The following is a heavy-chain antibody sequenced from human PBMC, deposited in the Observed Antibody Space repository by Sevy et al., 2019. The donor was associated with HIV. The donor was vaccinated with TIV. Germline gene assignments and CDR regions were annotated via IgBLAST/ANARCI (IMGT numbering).Heavy chain of an antibody. J-gene: IGHJ6*02. CDR3: AKGFCSGASCPRDYYYYGMDV. D-gene: IGHD2-15*01. CDR2: LRVSGRST. CDR1: EFTFSSYA. Sequence: GGSLRLSCAASEFTFSSYAMNWVRRAPGKGLEWVSCLRVSGRSTDYADSVEGRFTISRDNSKNTLYLQMNSLRADDTAVYYCAKGFCSGASCPRDYYYYGMDVWGQGTTVTVSS. V-gene: IGHV3-23*01.